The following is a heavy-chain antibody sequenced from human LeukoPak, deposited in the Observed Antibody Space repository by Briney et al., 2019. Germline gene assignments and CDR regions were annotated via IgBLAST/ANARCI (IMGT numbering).Heavy chain of an antibody. J-gene: IGHJ4*02. V-gene: IGHV3-9*01. CDR1: GFTFDDYA. CDR3: AKDFRCSSTSCYTGFDY. CDR2: MRWNRGSI. Sequence: PWGSLRLYCPASGFTFDDYAMHWVRQAPGQGLEWVSGMRWNRGSIGYADSVKGRFTISRDNAKNSLYLQMNSLRAEDTALYYCAKDFRCSSTSCYTGFDYWGQGTLVTVSS. D-gene: IGHD2-2*02.